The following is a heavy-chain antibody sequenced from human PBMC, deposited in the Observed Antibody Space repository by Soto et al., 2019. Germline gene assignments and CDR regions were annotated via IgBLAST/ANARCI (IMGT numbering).Heavy chain of an antibody. CDR2: ISSSSSTI. V-gene: IGHV3-48*02. D-gene: IGHD3-3*01. Sequence: EVQLVESGGGLVQPGGSLRLSCAASGFTFSSYSMNWVRQAPGKGLEWVSYISSSSSTIYYADSVKGRFTISRDNAKNSLYLQMNSLRDEDTAVYYCARETWSGYYYYYYYGMDVWGQGTTVTVSS. CDR3: ARETWSGYYYYYYYGMDV. J-gene: IGHJ6*02. CDR1: GFTFSSYS.